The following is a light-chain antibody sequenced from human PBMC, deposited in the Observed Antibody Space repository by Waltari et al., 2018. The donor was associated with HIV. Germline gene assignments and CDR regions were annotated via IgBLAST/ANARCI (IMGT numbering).Light chain of an antibody. Sequence: SALTHPATVSGSPGQSITISCTGTSRHVGGYNYVSWYQQHPGKAPNLMIYDVSNRPSGVSNRFSGSKSGNTASLTISGLQAEDEADYYCSSYTSSSTHVVFGGGTKLTVL. V-gene: IGLV2-14*01. CDR1: SRHVGGYNY. J-gene: IGLJ2*01. CDR3: SSYTSSSTHVV. CDR2: DVS.